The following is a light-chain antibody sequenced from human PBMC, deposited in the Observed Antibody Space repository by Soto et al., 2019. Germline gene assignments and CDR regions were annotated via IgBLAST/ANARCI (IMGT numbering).Light chain of an antibody. V-gene: IGKV3-15*01. CDR1: QSVSSN. CDR2: GAS. Sequence: EIVMTQSPATLSVSPGERATLSCRASQSVSSNLAWYQQKPGQAPMLLIYGASTMATGIPARFSGSGSGTEFTLTISSLQSEDFEVYYCQQYNNWPRTFGQGTKVEIK. CDR3: QQYNNWPRT. J-gene: IGKJ1*01.